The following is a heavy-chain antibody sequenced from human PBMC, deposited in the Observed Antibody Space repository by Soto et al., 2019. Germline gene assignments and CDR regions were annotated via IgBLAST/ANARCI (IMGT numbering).Heavy chain of an antibody. CDR1: GGSASSGSYY. V-gene: IGHV4-61*01. J-gene: IGHJ4*02. D-gene: IGHD6-6*01. Sequence: SETLSLTCTVSGGSASSGSYYWSWIRQPPGKGLEWIGYIYYSGSTNYNPSLKSRVTISVDTSKNQFSLKLSSVTAADTAVYYCARAIAGPIAARPFDYWGQGTLVTVSS. CDR2: IYYSGST. CDR3: ARAIAGPIAARPFDY.